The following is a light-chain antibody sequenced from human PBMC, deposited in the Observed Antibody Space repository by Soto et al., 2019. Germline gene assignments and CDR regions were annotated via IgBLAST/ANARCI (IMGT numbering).Light chain of an antibody. Sequence: EIVMTQSPATLSVSPGERATLSCRASQSVSINLAWYQQRPGQAPRLLIYGASAGAPGVPARFSGSGSGTDFTLTISSLEPEDFAVYYCQQGGNWPLTFGQGTRLEI. CDR3: QQGGNWPLT. CDR2: GAS. V-gene: IGKV3-15*01. J-gene: IGKJ5*01. CDR1: QSVSIN.